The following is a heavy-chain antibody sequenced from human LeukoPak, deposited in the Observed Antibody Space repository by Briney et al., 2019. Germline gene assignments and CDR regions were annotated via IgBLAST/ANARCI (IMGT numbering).Heavy chain of an antibody. Sequence: KPSETLSLTCAVCGGSFSGYYWSWIRQPPGKGLEWIGEVNHSGSTNYNPSLKSRVTISVDTSKNQFSLKLSSVTAADTPVYYCARERNPNMITSGGVIAAIDYWGQGTLVTVSS. CDR2: VNHSGST. CDR1: GGSFSGYY. J-gene: IGHJ4*02. V-gene: IGHV4-34*01. CDR3: ARERNPNMITSGGVIAAIDY. D-gene: IGHD3-16*02.